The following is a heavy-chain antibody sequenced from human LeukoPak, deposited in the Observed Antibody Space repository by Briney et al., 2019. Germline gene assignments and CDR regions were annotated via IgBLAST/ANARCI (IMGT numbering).Heavy chain of an antibody. V-gene: IGHV3-23*01. CDR2: ISGSGGST. CDR1: GLTFRSYD. Sequence: GGSLRLSCAASGLTFRSYDMSWVHQAPGKGLEWVSTISGSGGSTYYANSAKGRFTISRDNSNNTLYVQMNSLRVEDTAVYYCAKEWRGTLFYYGMDVWGQGTTVTVS. J-gene: IGHJ6*02. CDR3: AKEWRGTLFYYGMDV. D-gene: IGHD3-16*01.